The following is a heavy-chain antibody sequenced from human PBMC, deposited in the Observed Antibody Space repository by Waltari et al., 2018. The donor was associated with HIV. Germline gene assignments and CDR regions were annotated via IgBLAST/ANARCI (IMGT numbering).Heavy chain of an antibody. CDR1: GFSVSDNY. D-gene: IGHD2-2*01. Sequence: VQLVESGGGLIQPGGSLSLSCAASGFSVSDNYMSWVRQAPGKRPEWVSVVYLGGSTDYAESVRGRFTTSRDESKNMLYLQMNSLRAEDTAVYYCARALTRGLWDSWGQGTLVSVSS. CDR3: ARALTRGLWDS. CDR2: VYLGGST. V-gene: IGHV3-53*01. J-gene: IGHJ4*02.